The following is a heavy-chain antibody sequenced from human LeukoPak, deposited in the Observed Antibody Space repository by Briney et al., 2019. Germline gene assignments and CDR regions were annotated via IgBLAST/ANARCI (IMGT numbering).Heavy chain of an antibody. CDR2: IYSGGST. D-gene: IGHD3-10*01. CDR1: GFTVSSNY. V-gene: IGHV3-53*01. CDR3: ASSQLLWFGEPKDDAFDI. Sequence: GGSLRLSCAASGFTVSSNYMSWVRQAPGKGLEWVSFIYSGGSTYYADSVKGRFTISRDNSKNTLYLQMNSLRAEDTAVYYCASSQLLWFGEPKDDAFDIWGQGTMVTVSS. J-gene: IGHJ3*02.